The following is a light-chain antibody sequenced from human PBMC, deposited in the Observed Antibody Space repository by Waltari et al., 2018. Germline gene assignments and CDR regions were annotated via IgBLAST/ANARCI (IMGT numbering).Light chain of an antibody. CDR2: DVS. Sequence: QSALTQPASVSGSPGQSITISCTRSSSDLGGYSFVSWYQQHPGKAPKLMIYDVSHRPSGVSSRLPGSKAGNTASLTISGLQPEDEADYYCSSYTSIIPPFLFGTGTKVTVL. CDR1: SSDLGGYSF. V-gene: IGLV2-14*01. J-gene: IGLJ1*01. CDR3: SSYTSIIPPFL.